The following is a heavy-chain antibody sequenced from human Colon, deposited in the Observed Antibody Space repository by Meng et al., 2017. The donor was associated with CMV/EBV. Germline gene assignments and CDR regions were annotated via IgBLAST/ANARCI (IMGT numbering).Heavy chain of an antibody. J-gene: IGHJ4*02. CDR1: GFSLSTIGMG. V-gene: IGHV2-5*02. CDR3: AHRPYGSGSYFFDY. CDR2: IYWDDDK. Sequence: HITLKDSCPTLVKPPQTLTLTCTFPGFSLSTIGMGVGWIRQPPGKALEWLGVIYWDDDKRYSPSLKSRLTITKDTSKNQVVLTMTNLDPLDTATYYCAHRPYGSGSYFFDYWGQGTLVTVSS. D-gene: IGHD3-10*01.